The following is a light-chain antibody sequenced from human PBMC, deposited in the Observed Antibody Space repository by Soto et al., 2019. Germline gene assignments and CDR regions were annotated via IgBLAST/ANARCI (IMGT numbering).Light chain of an antibody. J-gene: IGLJ3*02. CDR1: SSDVGGYNY. Sequence: QSALTQPPSASGSPGQSVTISCTGTSSDVGGYNYVSWYQQHPGKAPKLMIYEVSKRPSGVPDRFSGSKSGNTASLTVSGLHAEDEADYYCSSYAGSWVFGGGTKLTVL. V-gene: IGLV2-8*01. CDR3: SSYAGSWV. CDR2: EVS.